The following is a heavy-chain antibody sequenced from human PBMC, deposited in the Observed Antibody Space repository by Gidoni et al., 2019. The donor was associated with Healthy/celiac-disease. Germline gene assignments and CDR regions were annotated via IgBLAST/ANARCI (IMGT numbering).Heavy chain of an antibody. CDR1: VFTFSSSA. CDR2: ISGSGGST. CDR3: ALGGDYDFWSGYHYFDY. V-gene: IGHV3-23*01. J-gene: IGHJ4*02. Sequence: EVQLLESGGGLVQPGGSLRPPCSASVFTFSSSAMSWVRQAPGKGLEWVSAISGSGGSTYYADSVKGRFTISRDNSKNTLYLQMNSLRAEDTAVYYCALGGDYDFWSGYHYFDYWGQGTLVTVSS. D-gene: IGHD3-3*01.